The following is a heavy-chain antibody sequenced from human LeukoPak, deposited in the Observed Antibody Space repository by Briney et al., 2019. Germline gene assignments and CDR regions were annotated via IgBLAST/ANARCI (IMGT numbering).Heavy chain of an antibody. Sequence: GGSLRLSCAASGFTFSSYSMNWVRQAPGKGLEWVSSISSSSSYIYYADSVKGRFTISRDNAKNSLYLQMNSLRAEDTAVYYCAKALTGTKAFDIWGQGTMVTVSS. CDR3: AKALTGTKAFDI. V-gene: IGHV3-21*01. CDR2: ISSSSSYI. D-gene: IGHD1-20*01. J-gene: IGHJ3*02. CDR1: GFTFSSYS.